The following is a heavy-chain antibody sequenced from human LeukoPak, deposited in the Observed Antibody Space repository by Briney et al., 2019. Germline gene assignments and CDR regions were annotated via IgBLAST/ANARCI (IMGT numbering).Heavy chain of an antibody. Sequence: GGSLRLSCAASGFTFSSYSMNWVRQPPGKGLEWVSAISGSGGSTYYADSVKGRFTISRDNSKNTLYLQMNSLRAEDTAVYYCAKGTYGDETLYFDYWGQGTLVTVSS. CDR2: ISGSGGST. D-gene: IGHD4-17*01. CDR1: GFTFSSYS. V-gene: IGHV3-23*01. J-gene: IGHJ4*02. CDR3: AKGTYGDETLYFDY.